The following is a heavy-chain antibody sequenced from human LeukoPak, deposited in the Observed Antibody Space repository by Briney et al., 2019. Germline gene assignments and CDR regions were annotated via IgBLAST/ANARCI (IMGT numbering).Heavy chain of an antibody. Sequence: VASVKVSCKASGYTFTGYYMHWVRQAPGQGLEWMGWINPNSGGTNYAQKFQGRVTMTRDTSISTAYMELSRLRSDDTAVYYCARDRNYDSSGPTDYWGQGTLVTVSS. CDR3: ARDRNYDSSGPTDY. J-gene: IGHJ4*02. V-gene: IGHV1-2*02. CDR2: INPNSGGT. D-gene: IGHD3-22*01. CDR1: GYTFTGYY.